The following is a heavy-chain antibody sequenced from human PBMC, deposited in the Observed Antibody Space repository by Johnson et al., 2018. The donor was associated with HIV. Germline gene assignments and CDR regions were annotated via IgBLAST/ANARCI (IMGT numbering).Heavy chain of an antibody. D-gene: IGHD2-21*02. Sequence: VKLVESGGGLVKPGGSLRLSCAASGFSFSNAWMSWVRQAPGKGLEWVGRIKSKTDGGTTDYAAPVKGRFTISRDDSKNTLYLQMNSLKTEDTAVYYCTTGRLLAAFDIWGQGTMVTVSS. CDR3: TTGRLLAAFDI. V-gene: IGHV3-15*01. CDR2: IKSKTDGGTT. CDR1: GFSFSNAW. J-gene: IGHJ3*02.